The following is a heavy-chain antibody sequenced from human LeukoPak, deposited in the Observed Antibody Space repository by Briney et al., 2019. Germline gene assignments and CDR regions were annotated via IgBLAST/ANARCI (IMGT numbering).Heavy chain of an antibody. D-gene: IGHD2-2*01. V-gene: IGHV4-59*08. CDR2: IYYSGST. Sequence: SETLSLTCTVSGGSISSYYWSWIRQPPGKGLGWIGYIYYSGSTYYNPSLKSRVTISVDTSKNQFSLKLSSVTAADTAVYYCARGKYQLPEGYWGQGTLVTVSS. CDR1: GGSISSYY. J-gene: IGHJ4*02. CDR3: ARGKYQLPEGY.